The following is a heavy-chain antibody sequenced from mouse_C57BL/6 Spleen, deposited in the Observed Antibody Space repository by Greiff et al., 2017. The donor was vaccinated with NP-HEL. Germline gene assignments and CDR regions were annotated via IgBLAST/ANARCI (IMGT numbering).Heavy chain of an antibody. D-gene: IGHD2-3*01. J-gene: IGHJ4*01. CDR1: GYSFTSYY. CDR3: ARDYDGYLYAMDY. Sequence: QVQLKESGPELVKPGASVKISCKASGYSFTSYYIHWVKQRPGQGLEWIGWIYPGSGNTKYNEKFKGKATLTADTSSSTAYMQLSSLTSEDSAVYYCARDYDGYLYAMDYWGQGTSVTVSS. CDR2: IYPGSGNT. V-gene: IGHV1-66*01.